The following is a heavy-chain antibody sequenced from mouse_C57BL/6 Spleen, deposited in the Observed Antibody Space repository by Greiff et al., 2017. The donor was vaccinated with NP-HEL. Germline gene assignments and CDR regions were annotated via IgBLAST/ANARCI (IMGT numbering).Heavy chain of an antibody. Sequence: EVMLVESGGDLVKPGGSLKLSCAASGFTFSSYGMSWVRQTPDKRLEWVATISSGGSYTYYPDSVKGRFTISRDNAKNTLYLQMSSLKSEDTAMYYCARQRNDYEMVDYWGQGTTLTVSS. CDR3: ARQRNDYEMVDY. V-gene: IGHV5-6*02. CDR2: ISSGGSYT. CDR1: GFTFSSYG. J-gene: IGHJ2*01. D-gene: IGHD2-4*01.